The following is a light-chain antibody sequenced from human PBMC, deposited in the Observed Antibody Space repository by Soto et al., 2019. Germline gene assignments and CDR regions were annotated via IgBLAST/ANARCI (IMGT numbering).Light chain of an antibody. CDR1: QSISSW. Sequence: TPSPSTLSASISARVPITFRASQSISSWLAWYQQKPGKAPKLLIYKASTLESGVPSRFSGSGSGTEFTLTISSLQPDDCATYYCQQYNTYSTFGQGTRMDNK. V-gene: IGKV1-5*03. CDR3: QQYNTYST. J-gene: IGKJ5*01. CDR2: KAS.